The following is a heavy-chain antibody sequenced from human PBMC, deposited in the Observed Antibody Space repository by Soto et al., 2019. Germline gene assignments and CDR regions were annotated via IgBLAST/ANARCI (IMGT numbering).Heavy chain of an antibody. CDR2: IKQDGNNK. Sequence: PAGSLRLSCAACGFTFSISVVTLALQAPGKGLEWVANIKQDGNNKYYVDSVKGRFTISRDNAKNSLYLQMSSLRSEDMAVYYCAREKGSSGFDPWGQGTLVTVSS. J-gene: IGHJ5*02. CDR1: GFTFSISV. CDR3: AREKGSSGFDP. V-gene: IGHV3-7*03. D-gene: IGHD6-6*01.